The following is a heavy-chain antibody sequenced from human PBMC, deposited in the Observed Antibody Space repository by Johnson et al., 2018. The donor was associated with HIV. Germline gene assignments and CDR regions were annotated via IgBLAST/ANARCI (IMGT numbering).Heavy chain of an antibody. V-gene: IGHV3-30*02. Sequence: QVQLVESGGGVVQPGGSLRLSCVASGFTFSSYGMNWVRQAPGKGLEWVAFIGYDGSNKYYADSVKGRFTISRDNSKNTLYLQMNSLRAEDTAVYYCAREAGTAFDIWGQGTMVTVSS. J-gene: IGHJ3*02. CDR1: GFTFSSYG. CDR3: AREAGTAFDI. CDR2: IGYDGSNK.